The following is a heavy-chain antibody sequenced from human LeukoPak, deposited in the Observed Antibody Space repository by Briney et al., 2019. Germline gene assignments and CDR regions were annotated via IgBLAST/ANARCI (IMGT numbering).Heavy chain of an antibody. Sequence: GGSLRLSCAASGFTFSSYWMSWVRQAPGKGLEWISYISSSSSDIYYADSVKGRFTISRDNAKNSLYLQMNSVRDEDTAMYYCARDWGLAGYVLDHWGQGTLVTVSS. J-gene: IGHJ4*02. CDR1: GFTFSSYW. V-gene: IGHV3-48*02. CDR2: ISSSSSDI. CDR3: ARDWGLAGYVLDH. D-gene: IGHD3-16*01.